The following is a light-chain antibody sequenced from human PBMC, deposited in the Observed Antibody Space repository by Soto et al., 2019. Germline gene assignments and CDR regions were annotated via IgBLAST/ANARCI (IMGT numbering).Light chain of an antibody. V-gene: IGLV2-14*01. CDR2: DVS. CDR1: STDVGRYNY. J-gene: IGLJ1*01. Sequence: QSALTQPASVSGSPGQSITISCTGTSTDVGRYNYVSWYQQHPGKAPKLMVYDVSNRPSWVSNRFSGSKSGITASLTISGLQAEDEDAYYCTSYTSDSTYVFGTGTKVTVL. CDR3: TSYTSDSTYV.